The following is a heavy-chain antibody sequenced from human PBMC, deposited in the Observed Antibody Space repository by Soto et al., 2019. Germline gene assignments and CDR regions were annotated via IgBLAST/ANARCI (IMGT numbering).Heavy chain of an antibody. V-gene: IGHV2-70*11. J-gene: IGHJ4*02. CDR3: ARISGSSGLFDY. CDR1: GFSLSTSGMC. D-gene: IGHD1-26*01. Sequence: SGPTLVNPTQTLTLTCTFSGFSLSTSGMCVSWIRQPPGKALEWLARIDWDDDKYYSTSLKTRLTISKDTSKNQVVLTMTNMYPVDTATYYCARISGSSGLFDYWGQGTLVTVSS. CDR2: IDWDDDK.